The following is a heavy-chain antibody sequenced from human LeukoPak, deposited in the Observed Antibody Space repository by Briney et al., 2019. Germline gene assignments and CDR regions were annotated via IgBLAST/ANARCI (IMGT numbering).Heavy chain of an antibody. J-gene: IGHJ6*02. CDR1: GFTLSTYW. Sequence: GGSLRLSCAASGFTLSTYWMHWVRHAPGKGLVWVSRINPDGSTTTYADSVEGRFTISRDNSKNTLYLQMNSLRAEDTAVYYCAKGPDSSGYYWYYYYGMDVWGQGTTVTVSS. V-gene: IGHV3-74*01. D-gene: IGHD3-22*01. CDR2: INPDGSTT. CDR3: AKGPDSSGYYWYYYYGMDV.